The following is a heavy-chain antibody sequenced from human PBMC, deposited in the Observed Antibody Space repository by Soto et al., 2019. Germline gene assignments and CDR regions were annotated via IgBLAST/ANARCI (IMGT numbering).Heavy chain of an antibody. Sequence: KSSETLSLTCPVSGGSISTVGHYWTWIRQPPGKGLEWIGSIYHTGSTYYSKSLRSRLTMSVDTSKSQFSLRLSSVTAADTAVYYCARATGTLRSRNCDYWGQGSLVTVSS. CDR1: GGSISTVGHY. D-gene: IGHD1-1*01. V-gene: IGHV4-31*03. J-gene: IGHJ4*02. CDR2: IYHTGST. CDR3: ARATGTLRSRNCDY.